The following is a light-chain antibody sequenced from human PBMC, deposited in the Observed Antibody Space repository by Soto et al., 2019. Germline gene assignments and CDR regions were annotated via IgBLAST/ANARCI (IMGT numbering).Light chain of an antibody. Sequence: DIVMTQSPLSLPVTPGEPASISCRSSQSLLYSNGYNYLDWYLQKPGQSPQLLIYLGSNRASGVPDRFSGSGSGTDFILKISRVEAEDVGVYYCMQALQLRTFGQGTKVEIK. CDR3: MQALQLRT. CDR2: LGS. J-gene: IGKJ1*01. V-gene: IGKV2-28*01. CDR1: QSLLYSNGYNY.